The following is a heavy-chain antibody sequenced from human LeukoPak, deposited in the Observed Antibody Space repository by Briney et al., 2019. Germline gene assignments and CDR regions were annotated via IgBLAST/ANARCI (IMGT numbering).Heavy chain of an antibody. J-gene: IGHJ4*02. CDR1: GGSVSGYY. Sequence: SETLSLTCAVYGGSVSGYYWSWIRQPPGKGVEWIGEINHSGSTNYNPSLKSRVTISVDTSKNQFSLKLSSVTAADTAVYYCARDAGYRIDYWGQGTLVTVSS. D-gene: IGHD3-16*02. CDR3: ARDAGYRIDY. V-gene: IGHV4-34*01. CDR2: INHSGST.